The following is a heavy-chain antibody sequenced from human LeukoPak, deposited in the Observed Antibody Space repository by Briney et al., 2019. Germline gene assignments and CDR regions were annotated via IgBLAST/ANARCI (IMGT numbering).Heavy chain of an antibody. CDR3: AREVAPTYYYYYMDV. V-gene: IGHV4-61*02. D-gene: IGHD2-15*01. CDR1: GGSISSGSYY. CDR2: IYTSGST. Sequence: PSETLSLTCTVSGGSISSGSYYWSWIRQPAGKGLEWIGRIYTSGSTNYNPSLKGRATISVDTSKNQFSLKLSSVTAADTAVYYCAREVAPTYYYYYMDVWGKGTTVTISS. J-gene: IGHJ6*03.